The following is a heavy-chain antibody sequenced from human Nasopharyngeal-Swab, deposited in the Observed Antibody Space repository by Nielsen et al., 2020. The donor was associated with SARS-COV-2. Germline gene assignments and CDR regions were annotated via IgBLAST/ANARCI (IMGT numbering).Heavy chain of an antibody. V-gene: IGHV3-74*01. CDR1: GFTFSSYW. J-gene: IGHJ4*02. D-gene: IGHD1-14*01. Sequence: GGSLRLSCVASGFTFSSYWMQWVRQPPGKGLEWVARINSDGRTKDHADSLQGRFTIARDNAKNEVYLQLNGLRDEGTAVYYCGRAGSYRIDYWGQGTLVTVSS. CDR3: GRAGSYRIDY. CDR2: INSDGRTK.